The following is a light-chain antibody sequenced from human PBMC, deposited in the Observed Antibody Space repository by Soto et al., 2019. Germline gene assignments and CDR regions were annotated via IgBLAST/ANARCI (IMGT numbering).Light chain of an antibody. CDR3: QSYNRSSVV. Sequence: NFMLTQPHSVSESPGKTVTISCTRSSGSIASNSVQWHRQRPGSAPTTVIFEDNQRPSGVPDRLSGSIDSSSNSASLTISGLKTEDEAEYSCQSYNRSSVVFGGGTKLTVL. V-gene: IGLV6-57*04. CDR2: EDN. CDR1: SGSIASNS. J-gene: IGLJ2*01.